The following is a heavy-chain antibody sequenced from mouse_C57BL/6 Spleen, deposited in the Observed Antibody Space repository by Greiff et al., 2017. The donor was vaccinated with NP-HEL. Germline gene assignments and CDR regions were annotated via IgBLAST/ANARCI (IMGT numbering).Heavy chain of an antibody. Sequence: QVQLQQPGAELVKPGASVKLSCKASGYTFTSYWMQWVKQRPGQGLEWIGEIDPSDSYTNYNQKFKGKATLTVDTSSSTAYMQLSSLTSEDSAVYYCARYEGPLDYWGQGTTLTVSS. CDR1: GYTFTSYW. D-gene: IGHD2-3*01. V-gene: IGHV1-50*01. J-gene: IGHJ2*01. CDR2: IDPSDSYT. CDR3: ARYEGPLDY.